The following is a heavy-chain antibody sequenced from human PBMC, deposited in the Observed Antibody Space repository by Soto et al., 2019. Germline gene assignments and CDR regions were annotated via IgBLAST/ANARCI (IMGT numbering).Heavy chain of an antibody. D-gene: IGHD3-9*01. CDR1: GFTFSTYP. J-gene: IGHJ4*02. CDR2: ISYDGSNK. CDR3: ARDWSRYYDILTGYYTGDFDF. Sequence: QVQLVESGGGVVQPGNSLRLSCAASGFTFSTYPMHWVRQAPGKGLEWVAVISYDGSNKDYADSVKGRFTISRDNSKNTLYLQMNSLRAEDTAMFYCARDWSRYYDILTGYYTGDFDFRGQGTLVTVSS. V-gene: IGHV3-30-3*01.